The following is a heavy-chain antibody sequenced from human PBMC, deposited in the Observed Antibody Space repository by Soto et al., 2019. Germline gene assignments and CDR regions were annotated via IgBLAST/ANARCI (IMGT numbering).Heavy chain of an antibody. J-gene: IGHJ4*02. Sequence: SETLSLPCTVSGDSITASYSNWAWIRQPPGKGREWIGTFYYSGTTSQNPPLRSRITISGDTSRNQFSLNLRSVTAADSGVYYCAKHLIGGRLQSPFDLWGQGTQVTVSS. D-gene: IGHD3-22*01. CDR1: GDSITASYSN. CDR3: AKHLIGGRLQSPFDL. CDR2: FYYSGTT. V-gene: IGHV4-39*01.